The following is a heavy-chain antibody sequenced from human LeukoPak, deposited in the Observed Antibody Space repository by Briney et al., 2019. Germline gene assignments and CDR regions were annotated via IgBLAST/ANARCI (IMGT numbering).Heavy chain of an antibody. J-gene: IGHJ5*02. D-gene: IGHD4-23*01. CDR2: LYYSGST. CDR1: GASFTSHY. Sequence: SETLSLTCSVSGASFTSHYWGWIRQPPGKGPEWIGHLYYSGSTTYNPSLESRVTMSVDTSRKQISLKLNSVAAADTAVYYCAKDLRWDHPGFDPWGQGTLVIVSS. V-gene: IGHV4-59*11. CDR3: AKDLRWDHPGFDP.